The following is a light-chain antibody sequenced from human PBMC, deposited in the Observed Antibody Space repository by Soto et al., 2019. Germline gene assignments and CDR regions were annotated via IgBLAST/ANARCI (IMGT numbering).Light chain of an antibody. CDR3: QKYNSAPPWT. CDR1: QGISNY. Sequence: DIQMTQSPSSLSASVGDRVTITCRASQGISNYLAWYQQKPGKVPKLLIYAASTLQSGVPSRFSGSGSGTDFSLTISSLQPEDVATNYCQKYNSAPPWTFGQGTKVEIK. V-gene: IGKV1-27*01. J-gene: IGKJ1*01. CDR2: AAS.